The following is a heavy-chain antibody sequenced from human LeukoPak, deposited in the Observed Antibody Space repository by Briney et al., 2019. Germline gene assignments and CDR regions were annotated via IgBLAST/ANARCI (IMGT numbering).Heavy chain of an antibody. Sequence: GESLRLSCAASGFTFSSYSMNWVRQAPGKGLEWVSSISSSSSYIYYADSVKGRFTISRDNAKNSLYLQMNSLRAEDTAVYYCARDGIVGATTGFYAFDIWGQGTMVTVSS. CDR2: ISSSSSYI. CDR3: ARDGIVGATTGFYAFDI. D-gene: IGHD1-26*01. V-gene: IGHV3-21*01. CDR1: GFTFSSYS. J-gene: IGHJ3*02.